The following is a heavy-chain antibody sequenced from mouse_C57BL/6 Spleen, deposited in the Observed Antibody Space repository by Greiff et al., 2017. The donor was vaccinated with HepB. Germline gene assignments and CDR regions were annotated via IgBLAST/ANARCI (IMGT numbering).Heavy chain of an antibody. CDR1: GYTFTSYW. Sequence: VQLQQPGAELVMPGASVKLSCKASGYTFTSYWMHWVKQRPGQGLEWIGEIDPSDSYTNYNQKFKGKSTLTVDKSSSTAYMQLSSLTSEDSAVYYCARRVSGYAMDYWGQGTSVTVSS. D-gene: IGHD3-1*01. CDR3: ARRVSGYAMDY. CDR2: IDPSDSYT. J-gene: IGHJ4*01. V-gene: IGHV1-69*01.